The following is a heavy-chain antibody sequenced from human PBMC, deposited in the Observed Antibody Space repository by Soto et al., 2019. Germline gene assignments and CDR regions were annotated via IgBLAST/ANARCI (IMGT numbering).Heavy chain of an antibody. CDR3: ARDRGYYGSETIYYFDS. Sequence: QVQLQESGPGLVKPSQTLSLTCTVSGGSIRSGGYYWSWIRQHPGKGLEWIGYIYYIGGTYYNPSLKSRATISVDKSNNQFSLKLSSVTAADTAVYYCARDRGYYGSETIYYFDSWGQGTLVTVSS. J-gene: IGHJ4*02. D-gene: IGHD3-10*01. CDR1: GGSIRSGGYY. V-gene: IGHV4-31*03. CDR2: IYYIGGT.